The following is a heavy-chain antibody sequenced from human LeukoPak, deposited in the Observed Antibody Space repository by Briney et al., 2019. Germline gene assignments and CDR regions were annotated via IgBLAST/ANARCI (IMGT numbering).Heavy chain of an antibody. J-gene: IGHJ4*02. V-gene: IGHV4-34*01. Sequence: SETLSLTCAVYGGSISGYYWSWIRQPPGKGLEWIGEINHSGSTNYNPSLKSRVTISAATSNEQFSLKLSPVTAADTAVYYCARGRRGNIVVVPAALGVYCFDYWGQGDLVTVSS. CDR1: GGSISGYY. D-gene: IGHD2-2*01. CDR3: ARGRRGNIVVVPAALGVYCFDY. CDR2: INHSGST.